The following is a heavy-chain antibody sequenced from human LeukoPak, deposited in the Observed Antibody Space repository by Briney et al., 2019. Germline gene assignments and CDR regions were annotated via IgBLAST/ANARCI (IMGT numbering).Heavy chain of an antibody. V-gene: IGHV3-30*03. D-gene: IGHD3-10*01. CDR3: ILLWFGENAFDI. CDR2: ISYDGSNK. Sequence: GRSLRLSCAASGFTFSSYGMHWVRQAPGKGLEWVAVISYDGSNKYYADSVKGRFTISRDNSKNTLYLQMNSLRAEDTAVYYCILLWFGENAFDIWGQGTMVTVSS. J-gene: IGHJ3*02. CDR1: GFTFSSYG.